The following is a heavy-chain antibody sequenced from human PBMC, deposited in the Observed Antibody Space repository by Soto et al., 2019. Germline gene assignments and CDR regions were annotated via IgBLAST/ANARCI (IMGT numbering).Heavy chain of an antibody. CDR3: ARNGTYSSSLSQYSGMDV. D-gene: IGHD1-26*01. CDR2: IVPMLGTP. Sequence: STVRVSCKASGGTFDNFIMNWVRQTPGRGLEWMGGIVPMLGTPTYAEKFKGRVTISATGSTSTMYMEVTSLRSEDTAIYYCARNGTYSSSLSQYSGMDVWGQGTTVTVSS. V-gene: IGHV1-69*13. CDR1: GGTFDNFI. J-gene: IGHJ6*02.